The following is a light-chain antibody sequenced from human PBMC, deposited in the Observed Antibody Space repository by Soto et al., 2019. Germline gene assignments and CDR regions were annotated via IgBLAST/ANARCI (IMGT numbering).Light chain of an antibody. V-gene: IGLV1-51*01. CDR1: NSNIGNNY. J-gene: IGLJ2*01. Sequence: QPVLTQPPSVSAAPGQKVIISCSGNNSNIGNNYVSWYRQFPGTAPKLVIHDDDERPSGVPDRFSGSKSGTSATLGITGLQTADEADYYCGTWDSSLSAAVFGGGTKLTVL. CDR3: GTWDSSLSAAV. CDR2: DDD.